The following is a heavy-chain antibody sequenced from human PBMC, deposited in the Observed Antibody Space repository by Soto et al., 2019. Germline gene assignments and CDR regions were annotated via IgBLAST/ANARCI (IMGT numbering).Heavy chain of an antibody. V-gene: IGHV3-73*01. Sequence: GGSLRLSCAASGFTFSDSAIHWVRQASGKGLEWVGRIRTKTNNYATVYTASLKGRFTISRDDSKNTAYLQMNSLQTEDTAVYYCTRQARTMSGGVFEDYYGQGTLVTVSS. J-gene: IGHJ4*02. CDR2: IRTKTNNYAT. CDR1: GFTFSDSA. D-gene: IGHD3-16*01. CDR3: TRQARTMSGGVFEDY.